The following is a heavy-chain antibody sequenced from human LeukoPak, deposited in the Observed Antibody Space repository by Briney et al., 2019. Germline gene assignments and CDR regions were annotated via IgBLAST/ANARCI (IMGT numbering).Heavy chain of an antibody. CDR1: PYTFTGYY. CDR2: INPNSGGT. CDR3: ASGWSITGWYNNWFDP. D-gene: IGHD6-19*01. J-gene: IGHJ5*02. V-gene: IGHV1-2*02. Sequence: ASVKVSCKASPYTFTGYYMHWVRQAPGQGLEWMGWINPNSGGTNYAQKFKGRVTMTRDTSITTASMELSTLRSADAAVYFCASGWSITGWYNNWFDPWGQGTLVTVSS.